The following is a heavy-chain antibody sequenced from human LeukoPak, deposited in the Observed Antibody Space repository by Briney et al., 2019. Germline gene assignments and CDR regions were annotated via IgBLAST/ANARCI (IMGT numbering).Heavy chain of an antibody. CDR3: ARVSKGFYYMDV. CDR2: ISSSSSYI. Sequence: GGSLRLSCAASGFTFSSYSMNWVRQAPGKGLEWVSSISSSSSYIYYADSVKGRFTISRDNAKNSLYLQMNSLRAADTAVYYCARVSKGFYYMDVWGKGTTVTVSS. V-gene: IGHV3-21*04. CDR1: GFTFSSYS. J-gene: IGHJ6*03.